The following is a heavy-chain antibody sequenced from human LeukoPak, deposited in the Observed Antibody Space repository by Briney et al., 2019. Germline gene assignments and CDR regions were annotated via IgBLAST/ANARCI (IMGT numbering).Heavy chain of an antibody. CDR1: GFTFSSYS. Sequence: GGSLRLSCAASGFTFSSYSMNWVRQAPGKGLEWVSSISSSSSYIYYADSVKGRFTISRDNSKNTLYLQMNSLRAEDTAVYYCARGSSYGSGSYYSVDYWGQGTLVTVSS. D-gene: IGHD3-10*01. CDR3: ARGSSYGSGSYYSVDY. CDR2: ISSSSSYI. V-gene: IGHV3-21*01. J-gene: IGHJ4*02.